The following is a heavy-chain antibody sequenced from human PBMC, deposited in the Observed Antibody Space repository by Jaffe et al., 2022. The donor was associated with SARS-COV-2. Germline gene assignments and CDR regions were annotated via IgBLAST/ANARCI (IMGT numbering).Heavy chain of an antibody. J-gene: IGHJ6*03. V-gene: IGHV3-49*03. CDR2: IRSKAYGGTT. CDR1: GFTFGDYA. Sequence: EVQLVESGGGLVQPGRSLRLSCTASGFTFGDYAMSWFRQAPGKGLEWVGFIRSKAYGGTTEYAASVKGRFTISRDDSKSIAYLQMNSLKTEDTAVYYCTRDGPHSSGWYDYYYMDVWGKGTTVTVSS. D-gene: IGHD6-19*01. CDR3: TRDGPHSSGWYDYYYMDV.